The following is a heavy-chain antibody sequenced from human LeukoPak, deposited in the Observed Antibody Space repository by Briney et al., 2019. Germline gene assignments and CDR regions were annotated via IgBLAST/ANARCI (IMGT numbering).Heavy chain of an antibody. V-gene: IGHV1-2*02. CDR3: ARDGGSYYFDY. J-gene: IGHJ4*02. D-gene: IGHD1-26*01. CDR2: INPSSGGT. Sequence: ASVKVSCKASGYTFTGYYMHWVRQAPGQGLEWMGWINPSSGGTNYAQKFQGRVTMTRDTSISTAYMELSRLRSDDTAVYYCARDGGSYYFDYWGQGTLVTVS. CDR1: GYTFTGYY.